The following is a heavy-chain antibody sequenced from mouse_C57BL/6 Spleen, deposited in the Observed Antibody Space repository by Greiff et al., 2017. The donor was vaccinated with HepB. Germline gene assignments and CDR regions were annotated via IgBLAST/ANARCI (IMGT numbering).Heavy chain of an antibody. CDR2: ISYSGST. CDR3: ARGGSHYAMDY. D-gene: IGHD1-1*02. V-gene: IGHV3-1*01. J-gene: IGHJ4*01. CDR1: GYSITSGYD. Sequence: EVKLQESGPGMVKPSQSLSLTCTVTGYSITSGYDWHWIRHFPGNKLEWMGYISYSGSTNYNPSLKSRISITHDTSKNHFFLKLNSVTTEDTATYYCARGGSHYAMDYWGQGTSVTVSS.